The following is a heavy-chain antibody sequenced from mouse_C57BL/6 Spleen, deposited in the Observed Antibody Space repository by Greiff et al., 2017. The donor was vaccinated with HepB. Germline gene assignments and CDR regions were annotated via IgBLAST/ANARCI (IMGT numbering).Heavy chain of an antibody. CDR1: GYAFSSSW. CDR3: ARENLGRLLDY. CDR2: IYPGDGDT. Sequence: QVQLKESGPELVKPGASVKISCKASGYAFSSSWMNWVKQRPGKGLEWIGRIYPGDGDTNYNGKFKGKATLTADKSSSTAYMQLSSLTSEDSAVYFCARENLGRLLDYWGQGTTLTVSS. J-gene: IGHJ2*01. V-gene: IGHV1-82*01. D-gene: IGHD2-1*01.